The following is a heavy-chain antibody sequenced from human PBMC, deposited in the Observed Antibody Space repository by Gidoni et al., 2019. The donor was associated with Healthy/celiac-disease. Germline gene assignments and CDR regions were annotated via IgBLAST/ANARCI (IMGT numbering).Heavy chain of an antibody. CDR1: GFTFSSYA. CDR2: ISGSGGST. D-gene: IGHD4-17*01. V-gene: IGHV3-23*01. Sequence: EVKLLASGGGWVQPGGSLRLSCAAAGFTFSSYAMSWVRQATGKGLEWVSAISGSGGSTYYADSVKGRFTISRDNSKNTLYLQMNSLRAEDTAVYYCAKVEVNYGDYAGYWGQGTLVTVSS. CDR3: AKVEVNYGDYAGY. J-gene: IGHJ4*02.